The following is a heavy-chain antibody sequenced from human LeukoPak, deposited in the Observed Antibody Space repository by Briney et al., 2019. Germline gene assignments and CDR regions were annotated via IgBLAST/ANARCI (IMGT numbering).Heavy chain of an antibody. D-gene: IGHD6-19*01. CDR3: ARDHDSSAAFDY. Sequence: GGSLRLSCAASGFTFTGYWMSWVRRTPGKGLEGVANMKLDGSEKNYVDSVKGRFTISRDNAKHSLYLQMNSLRAEDTAVYYCARDHDSSAAFDYWGQGTLVTVPS. J-gene: IGHJ4*02. CDR2: MKLDGSEK. V-gene: IGHV3-7*01. CDR1: GFTFTGYW.